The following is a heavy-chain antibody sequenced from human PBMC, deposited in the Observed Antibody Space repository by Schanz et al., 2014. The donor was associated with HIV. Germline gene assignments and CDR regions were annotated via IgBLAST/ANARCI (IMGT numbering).Heavy chain of an antibody. CDR1: GGAISSGGYS. CDR3: ARASLGAAHP. CDR2: ISHSGSS. D-gene: IGHD2-15*01. J-gene: IGHJ5*02. Sequence: QLQLQESGSGLVKPSQTLSLTCGVSGGAISSGGYSWSWIRQTPGKGLEWIGYISHSGSSFYNPALERRVTLSIDTSKNHFSLNLTSVTAADTAIYYCARASLGAAHPWGQGTLVTVSS. V-gene: IGHV4-30-2*01.